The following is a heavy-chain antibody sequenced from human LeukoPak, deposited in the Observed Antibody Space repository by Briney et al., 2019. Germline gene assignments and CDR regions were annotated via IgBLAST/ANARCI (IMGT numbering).Heavy chain of an antibody. CDR3: ARDLGSSGYYYYYYMDV. CDR2: IKQDGSEK. Sequence: GGSLRLSCAASGFTFSSYWMSWVRQAPGKGLEWVANIKQDGSEKCYVDSVKGRFTISRDNAKNSLYLQMNSLRAEDTAVYYCARDLGSSGYYYYYYMDVWGKGTTVTVSS. CDR1: GFTFSSYW. J-gene: IGHJ6*03. V-gene: IGHV3-7*01. D-gene: IGHD3-22*01.